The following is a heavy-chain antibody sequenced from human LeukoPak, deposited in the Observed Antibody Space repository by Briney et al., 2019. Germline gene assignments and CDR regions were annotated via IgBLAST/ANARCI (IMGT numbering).Heavy chain of an antibody. V-gene: IGHV1-8*02. CDR2: ISAYNGNT. Sequence: ASVKVSCKASGYTFTSYGISWVRQAPGQGLEWMGWISAYNGNTGYAQKFRGRVTMTRNTSISTAYMELSSLKSEDTAVYYCARARRGVQFGEDYYYYYMDVWGKGTTVTVSS. J-gene: IGHJ6*03. CDR3: ARARRGVQFGEDYYYYYMDV. D-gene: IGHD3-10*01. CDR1: GYTFTSYG.